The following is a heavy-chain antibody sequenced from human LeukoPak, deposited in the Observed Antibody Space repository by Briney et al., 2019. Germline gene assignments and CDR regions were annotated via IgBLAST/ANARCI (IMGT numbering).Heavy chain of an antibody. CDR1: GFTFSDYY. Sequence: GGSLRLSCAASGFTFSDYYMSWIRQAPGKGLEWVSYISSSAGTIYYADSVKGRFTISRDSAKNSLYLQMNSLRGEDTAVYYCARFVWNTAAFDYWGPGTLVTVSS. CDR2: ISSSAGTI. CDR3: ARFVWNTAAFDY. V-gene: IGHV3-11*04. J-gene: IGHJ4*02. D-gene: IGHD3-16*01.